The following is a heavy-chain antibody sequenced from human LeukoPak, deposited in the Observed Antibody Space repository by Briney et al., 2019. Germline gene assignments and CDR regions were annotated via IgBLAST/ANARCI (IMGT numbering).Heavy chain of an antibody. Sequence: GGSLRLSCAASGFTFSSYAMSWVRQAPGKGLEWGSAISGSGGSTYYADSVKGRFTISRDNSKNTLYLQMNSLRAEDTAVYYCAKTDYYDSSGYYYWYFALWGRGTLVTVSS. CDR2: ISGSGGST. CDR3: AKTDYYDSSGYYYWYFAL. V-gene: IGHV3-23*01. CDR1: GFTFSSYA. D-gene: IGHD3-22*01. J-gene: IGHJ2*01.